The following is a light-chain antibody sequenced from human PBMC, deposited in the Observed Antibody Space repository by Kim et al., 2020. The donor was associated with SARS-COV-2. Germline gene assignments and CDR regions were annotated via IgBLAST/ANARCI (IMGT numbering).Light chain of an antibody. J-gene: IGLJ2*01. CDR1: SLRSYY. Sequence: VALGQTVRITCQGDSLRSYYATWYQQKPRQAPVLVIYGRNNLPSGIPDRFSGSTSGNTASLTISGAQAGDEADFYCQSRDSGGNVVFGGGTKVTVL. V-gene: IGLV3-19*01. CDR2: GRN. CDR3: QSRDSGGNVV.